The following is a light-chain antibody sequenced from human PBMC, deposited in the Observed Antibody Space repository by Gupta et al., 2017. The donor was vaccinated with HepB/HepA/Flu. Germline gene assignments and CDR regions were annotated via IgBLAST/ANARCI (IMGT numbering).Light chain of an antibody. CDR1: QNVGRW. V-gene: IGKV1-5*03. CDR3: QQYNSYLHT. Sequence: DIQMTQSPSTLSASVGDRVIIACRASQNVGRWLAWYQQKPGKAPKLLIHKASTLESGVPSRFSGSGSGTEFTLTISSLQPDDFATYYCQQYNSYLHTFGQGTKLEIK. J-gene: IGKJ2*01. CDR2: KAS.